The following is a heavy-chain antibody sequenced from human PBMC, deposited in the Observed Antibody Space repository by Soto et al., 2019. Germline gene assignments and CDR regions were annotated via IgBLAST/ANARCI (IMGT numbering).Heavy chain of an antibody. CDR1: GGTFSSYT. V-gene: IGHV1-69*02. J-gene: IGHJ4*02. D-gene: IGHD1-26*01. CDR3: ASLPVGARFVDY. Sequence: QVQLVQSGAEVKKPGSSVKVSCKASGGTFSSYTISWVRQAPGQGLEWMGRIIPILGIANYAQKFQVRVTITADKYTSTGYMELSSLRSEDTAVYYCASLPVGARFVDYWGQGTLVTVSS. CDR2: IIPILGIA.